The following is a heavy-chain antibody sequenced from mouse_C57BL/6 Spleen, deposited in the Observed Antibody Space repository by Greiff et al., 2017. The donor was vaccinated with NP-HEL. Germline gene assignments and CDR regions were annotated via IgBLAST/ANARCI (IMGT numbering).Heavy chain of an antibody. CDR1: GYTFTSYW. CDR3: ARALYYYGSSSWFAY. CDR2: IDPSDSYT. V-gene: IGHV1-50*01. J-gene: IGHJ3*01. D-gene: IGHD1-1*01. Sequence: QVQLQQPGAELVKPGASVKLSCKASGYTFTSYWMQWVKQRPGQGLEWIGEIDPSDSYTNYNQKFKGKATLTVDTSSSTAYKQLSSLTSEDSAVYYCARALYYYGSSSWFAYWGQGTLVTVSA.